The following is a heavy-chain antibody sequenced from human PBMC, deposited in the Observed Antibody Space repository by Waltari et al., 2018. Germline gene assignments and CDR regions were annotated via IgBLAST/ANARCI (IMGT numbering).Heavy chain of an antibody. CDR3: ARAFPRGPYGEVDY. V-gene: IGHV4-34*01. Sequence: AVYGGSFSGYYWSWIRQPPGKGLEWIGEINHSGSTNYNPSLKSRVTISVDTSKNQFSLKLSSVTAADTAVYYCARAFPRGPYGEVDYWGQGTLVTVSS. CDR1: GGSFSGYY. D-gene: IGHD4-17*01. J-gene: IGHJ4*02. CDR2: INHSGST.